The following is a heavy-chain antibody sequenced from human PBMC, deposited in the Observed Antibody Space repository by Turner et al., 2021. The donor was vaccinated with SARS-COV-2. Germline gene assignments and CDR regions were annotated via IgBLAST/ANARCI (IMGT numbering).Heavy chain of an antibody. V-gene: IGHV2-5*02. CDR3: ARSSVVVITGAFDI. Sequence: QISLKESGPPLVKPTQTLTLTCTFSGFSLTPSGVGVGWIRQPPGKALEWLALIYWDDDKRYSPSLKSRLTITKDTSKNQVVLTMTNMDPVDTATYYCARSSVVVITGAFDIWGQGTMVTVSS. J-gene: IGHJ3*02. CDR2: IYWDDDK. D-gene: IGHD3-22*01. CDR1: GFSLTPSGVG.